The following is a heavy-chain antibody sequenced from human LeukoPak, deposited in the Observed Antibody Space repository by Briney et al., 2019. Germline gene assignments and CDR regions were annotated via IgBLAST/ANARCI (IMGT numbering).Heavy chain of an antibody. Sequence: PGGSLRLSCAASGFTFSNYEMNWVRQAPGKGLEWVSYISSSGSTIYYADSVKGRLTISRDNAKNTLYLQMNSLRAEDTAVYYCARGLVPGFLDYWGQGTPVTVSS. V-gene: IGHV3-48*03. D-gene: IGHD4-11*01. CDR3: ARGLVPGFLDY. CDR2: ISSSGSTI. CDR1: GFTFSNYE. J-gene: IGHJ4*02.